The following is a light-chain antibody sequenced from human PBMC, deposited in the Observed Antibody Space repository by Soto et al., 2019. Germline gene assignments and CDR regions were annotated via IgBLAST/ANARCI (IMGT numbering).Light chain of an antibody. V-gene: IGKV3-15*01. CDR2: GAS. Sequence: EIVMTPSPATLSVSPGERVTLSCRASQSVSSNLAWYQQKPGQAPRLLIYGASTRATGIPARFSGSGSGTEFTLTISSLQSEDFAVYYCQQYNNWPRTFGQGTKVDI. J-gene: IGKJ1*01. CDR1: QSVSSN. CDR3: QQYNNWPRT.